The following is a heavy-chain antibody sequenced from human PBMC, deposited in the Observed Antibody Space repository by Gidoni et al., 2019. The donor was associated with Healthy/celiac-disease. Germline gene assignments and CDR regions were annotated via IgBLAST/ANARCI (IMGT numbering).Heavy chain of an antibody. D-gene: IGHD3-10*01. CDR3: ARGRGHRGLWFGRNNWFDP. J-gene: IGHJ5*02. Sequence: QVQLQQWCAGLLKPSETLSLTSAVYGGSFSGYYWSWIRQPPGKGLEWIGEINHSGSTNYNPSLKSRVTISVDTSKNQFSLKLSSVTAADTAVYYCARGRGHRGLWFGRNNWFDPGAREPWSPSP. CDR2: INHSGST. V-gene: IGHV4-34*01. CDR1: GGSFSGYY.